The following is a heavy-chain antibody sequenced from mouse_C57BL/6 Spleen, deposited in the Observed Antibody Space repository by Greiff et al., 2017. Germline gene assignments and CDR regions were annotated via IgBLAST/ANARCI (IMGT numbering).Heavy chain of an antibody. CDR3: TKIVTTVVARDRTMDY. D-gene: IGHD1-1*01. Sequence: VQLQQSGAELVRPGASVKLSCTASGFNIKDDYMHWVKQRPEQGLEWIGWIDPENGDTEYASKFQGKATITADTSSNTAYLQLTSLTSEDTAVYYCTKIVTTVVARDRTMDYWGQGTSVTVSS. J-gene: IGHJ4*01. CDR1: GFNIKDDY. V-gene: IGHV14-4*01. CDR2: IDPENGDT.